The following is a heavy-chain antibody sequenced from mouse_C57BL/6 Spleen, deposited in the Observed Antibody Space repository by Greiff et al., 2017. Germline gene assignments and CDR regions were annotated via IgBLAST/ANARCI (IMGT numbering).Heavy chain of an antibody. CDR3: ARGATVVATDY. D-gene: IGHD1-1*01. CDR2: INPNNGGT. Sequence: VQLQQSGPELVKPGASVKISCKASGYTFTDYYMNWVKQSHGKSLEWIGDINPNNGGTSYNQKFKGKATLTVDKSSSTAYMELRSLTSEDSAVXYCARGATVVATDYWGQGTTLTVSS. V-gene: IGHV1-26*01. J-gene: IGHJ2*01. CDR1: GYTFTDYY.